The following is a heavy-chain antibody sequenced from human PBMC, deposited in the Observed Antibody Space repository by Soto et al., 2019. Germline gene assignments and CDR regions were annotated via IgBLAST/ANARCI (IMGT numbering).Heavy chain of an antibody. D-gene: IGHD3-10*01. CDR1: GFTFSSYA. Sequence: WGSLGLSFASSGFTFSSYAMSWVRQAPGKGLEWVSAISGSGGSTYYADSVKGRFTISRDNSKNTLYLQMNSLRAEDTAVYYCAKVRITMVRGVIIDHYFDYWGQGTLVTVSS. CDR2: ISGSGGST. V-gene: IGHV3-23*01. CDR3: AKVRITMVRGVIIDHYFDY. J-gene: IGHJ4*02.